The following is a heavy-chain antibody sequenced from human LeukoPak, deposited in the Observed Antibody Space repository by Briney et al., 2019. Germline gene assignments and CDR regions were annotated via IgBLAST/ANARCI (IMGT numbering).Heavy chain of an antibody. Sequence: GGSLRLSCAASGFTFSSYAMHWVRQAPGKGLEWVAVISYDGSNKYYADSVKGRFTISRDNSKNTLYLQMNSLRAEDTAVYYCARDTKNWGQGTLVTVSS. CDR2: ISYDGSNK. CDR1: GFTFSSYA. J-gene: IGHJ4*02. CDR3: ARDTKN. V-gene: IGHV3-30*04. D-gene: IGHD1-1*01.